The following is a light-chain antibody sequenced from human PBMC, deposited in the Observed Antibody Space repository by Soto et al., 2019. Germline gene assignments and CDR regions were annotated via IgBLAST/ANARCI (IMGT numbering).Light chain of an antibody. CDR1: QGISSA. Sequence: AIQLTQSPSSLSASVGDRVTITCRASQGISSALAWYQQKPGKAPKLLIYDASSLESGVPSRFSGSGSGTDFTLTISSLQPADFATYYCQQFNSYPLFGGGTKVEIK. CDR3: QQFNSYPL. V-gene: IGKV1-13*02. J-gene: IGKJ4*01. CDR2: DAS.